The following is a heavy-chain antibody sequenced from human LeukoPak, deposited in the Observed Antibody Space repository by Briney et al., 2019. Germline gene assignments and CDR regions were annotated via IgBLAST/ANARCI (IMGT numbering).Heavy chain of an antibody. CDR3: ARGRGYSSSWYYFDY. CDR2: INHSGST. CDR1: GGSISSYY. J-gene: IGHJ4*02. D-gene: IGHD6-13*01. Sequence: SETLSLTCTVSGGSISSYYWSWIRQPPGKGLEWIGEINHSGSTNYNPSLKSRVTISVDTSKNQSSLKLSSVTAADTAVYYCARGRGYSSSWYYFDYWGQGTLVTVSS. V-gene: IGHV4-34*01.